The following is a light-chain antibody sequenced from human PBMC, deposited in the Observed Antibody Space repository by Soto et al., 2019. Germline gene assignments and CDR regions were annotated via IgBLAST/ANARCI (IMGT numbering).Light chain of an antibody. CDR2: EAA. Sequence: QSALTQPASVSGSPGQSITISCTGTSDDIGANNYVSWYQHHPGKAPKILIYEAANRPSGISHRFSGSKSGNTASLTISGXXXXXXXDXFCTSYTSASTLVFGGGTKVTV. CDR1: SDDIGANNY. CDR3: TSYTSASTLV. J-gene: IGLJ2*01. V-gene: IGLV2-14*01.